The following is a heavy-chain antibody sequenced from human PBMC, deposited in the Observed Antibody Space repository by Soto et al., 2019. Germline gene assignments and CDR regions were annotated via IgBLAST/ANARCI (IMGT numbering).Heavy chain of an antibody. D-gene: IGHD3-22*01. CDR1: GFTFSSYG. Sequence: GESLKISCAASGFTFSSYGMHWVRQAPGKGLEWVAVIWYDGSNKYYADSVKGRFTISRDNSKNTLYLQMNSLRAEDTAVYYCARDYYDSSEACYFDYWGQGTLVTVSS. CDR3: ARDYYDSSEACYFDY. CDR2: IWYDGSNK. J-gene: IGHJ4*02. V-gene: IGHV3-33*01.